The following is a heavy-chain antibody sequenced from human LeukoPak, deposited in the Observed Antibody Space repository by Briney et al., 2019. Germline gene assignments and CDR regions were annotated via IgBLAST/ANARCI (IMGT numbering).Heavy chain of an antibody. J-gene: IGHJ6*03. Sequence: GSLRLSCAASGFTFSNYAMSWVRQAPGKGLEWIGNIFYSGSTYYSPSLKSRVTFSVDTSKNQFSLKLNSVTAADTAVYYCARGEAGGNRYYSRFYYYYYMDVWGKGTTVTVSS. CDR3: ARGEAGGNRYYSRFYYYYYMDV. V-gene: IGHV4-59*01. CDR1: GFTFSNYA. CDR2: IFYSGST. D-gene: IGHD2-15*01.